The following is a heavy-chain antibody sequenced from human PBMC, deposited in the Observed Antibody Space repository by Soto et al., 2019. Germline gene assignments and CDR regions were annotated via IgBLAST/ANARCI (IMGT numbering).Heavy chain of an antibody. CDR3: AKYYDGHSHSRTRAFDI. D-gene: IGHD3-16*01. V-gene: IGHV3-23*01. Sequence: VQLLQSGGGLIQPGGSLRLACVGSGLTFSDCSMTWVRQAPGKGLEWVSSIAYNGDDPRYADSVKGRFTISRDNSRNTLYLQMNSLGVEDTAIYYCAKYYDGHSHSRTRAFDIWGQGTRVTVSS. CDR1: GLTFSDCS. CDR2: IAYNGDDP. J-gene: IGHJ3*02.